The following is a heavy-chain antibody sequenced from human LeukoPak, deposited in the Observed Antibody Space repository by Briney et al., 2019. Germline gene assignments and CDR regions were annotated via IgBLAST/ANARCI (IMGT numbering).Heavy chain of an antibody. CDR1: GYTFTSYY. D-gene: IGHD3-10*01. Sequence: ASVKVSCKASGYTFTSYYMHWVRQAPGQGLEWMGIINPSGGSTSYAQKFQGRVTMTRDTSTSTVFMELNSLRSEDTAVYYCARGLRITMVRGVIIPNWGQGTLVTVSS. J-gene: IGHJ4*02. CDR3: ARGLRITMVRGVIIPN. V-gene: IGHV1-46*01. CDR2: INPSGGST.